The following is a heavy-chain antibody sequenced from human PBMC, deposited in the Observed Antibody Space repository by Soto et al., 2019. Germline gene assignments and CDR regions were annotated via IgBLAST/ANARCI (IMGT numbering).Heavy chain of an antibody. CDR3: VSSDADYINPFDI. Sequence: QVQLQESGPRLVKPSETLSLTCTVSGASISSYYWSWIRQPPGRRLEWIGYINYRGTTNYNPSFWSRVTMSVDTSKNQFSLKLSSVTAADTAVYYCVSSDADYINPFDIWGQGTMVTVSS. CDR1: GASISSYY. D-gene: IGHD4-4*01. CDR2: INYRGTT. V-gene: IGHV4-59*01. J-gene: IGHJ3*02.